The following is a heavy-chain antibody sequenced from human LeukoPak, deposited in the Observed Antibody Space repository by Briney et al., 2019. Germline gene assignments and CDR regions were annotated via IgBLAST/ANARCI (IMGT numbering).Heavy chain of an antibody. V-gene: IGHV1-69*04. CDR2: IIPILVIA. J-gene: IGHJ6*02. CDR3: ARALSYYYYYYGMDV. Sequence: IIPILVIANYAQKFQGRVTITADKSTSTAYMELSSLRSEDTAVYYCARALSYYYYYYGMDVWGQGTTVTVSS.